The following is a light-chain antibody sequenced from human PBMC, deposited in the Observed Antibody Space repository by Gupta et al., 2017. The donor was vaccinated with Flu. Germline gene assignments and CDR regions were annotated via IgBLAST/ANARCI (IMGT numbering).Light chain of an antibody. J-gene: IGLJ3*02. CDR3: AAWDDVLSGRV. Sequence: QSVLPQPPSASGTPGQRVTIPCSGSISNIGSNTVNWYQQLPGTAPKLLIYTNNQRPSGVPDRFSGSKSGTSASLAISGLQSEDEADYYCAAWDDVLSGRVFDGGTKLTVL. CDR2: TNN. CDR1: ISNIGSNT. V-gene: IGLV1-44*01.